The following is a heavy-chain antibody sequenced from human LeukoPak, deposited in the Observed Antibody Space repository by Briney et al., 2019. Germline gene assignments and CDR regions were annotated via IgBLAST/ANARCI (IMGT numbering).Heavy chain of an antibody. J-gene: IGHJ6*02. V-gene: IGHV3-30*18. Sequence: GGSLRLSCAASGFTFSNYGMHWVRQAPGKGLEWVAVISYDGSNEYYADSVKGRFTISRDNSNNTLYLQMNSLRAEDTAVYYCAKRAGYSSGWYGMDVWGQGTTVTVSS. CDR3: AKRAGYSSGWYGMDV. CDR1: GFTFSNYG. CDR2: ISYDGSNE. D-gene: IGHD6-19*01.